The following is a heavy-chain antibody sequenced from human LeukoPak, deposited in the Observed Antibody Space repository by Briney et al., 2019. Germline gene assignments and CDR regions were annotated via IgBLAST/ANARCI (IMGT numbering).Heavy chain of an antibody. D-gene: IGHD1-26*01. CDR3: ARDFSGRGNWFDP. Sequence: SVKVSCKASGGTFSSYAISWVRQAPGQGLEWMGGIIPIFGTANYAQKFQGRVTITTDESTSTAYMELRSLRSEDTAVYYCARDFSGRGNWFDPWGQGTLVTVSP. CDR2: IIPIFGTA. V-gene: IGHV1-69*05. J-gene: IGHJ5*02. CDR1: GGTFSSYA.